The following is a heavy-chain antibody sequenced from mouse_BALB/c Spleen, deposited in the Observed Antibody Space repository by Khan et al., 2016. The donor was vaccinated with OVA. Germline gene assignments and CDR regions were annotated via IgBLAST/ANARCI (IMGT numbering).Heavy chain of an antibody. J-gene: IGHJ2*01. CDR3: SRIDPYRYDCFDY. V-gene: IGHV8-11*01. D-gene: IGHD2-14*01. CDR2: IWWSDDK. CDR1: GFSLSTSGIG. Sequence: QVTLKESGPGILQPAQTLSLTCSFSGFSLSTSGIGRGWIRQPSGKGLEWLAHIWWSDDKYYNTVLKSRLTTAKETSNKQVFLKLASVDTADTATYYCSRIDPYRYDCFDYWGQGTTLTVSS.